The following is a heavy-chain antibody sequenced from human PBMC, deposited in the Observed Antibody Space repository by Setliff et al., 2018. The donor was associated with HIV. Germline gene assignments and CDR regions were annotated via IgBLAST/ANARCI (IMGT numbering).Heavy chain of an antibody. Sequence: SETLSLTCTVSGYSISNDYYWGWIRQPPGEGLEWIASIYHSGNTYYNPSLKSRVTISVDTSKNQFSLKLSSVTAADTAMYYCARVVPVGGNDYWGQGTLVTVSS. J-gene: IGHJ4*02. CDR1: GYSISNDYY. V-gene: IGHV4-38-2*02. CDR3: ARVVPVGGNDY. CDR2: IYHSGNT. D-gene: IGHD6-19*01.